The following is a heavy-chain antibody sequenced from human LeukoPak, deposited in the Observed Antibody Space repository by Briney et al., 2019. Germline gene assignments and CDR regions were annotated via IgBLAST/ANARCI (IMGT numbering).Heavy chain of an antibody. CDR1: GFTFSSYD. Sequence: GGSLRLSCAASGFTFSSYDMHWVRQATGKGLEWVSAIGTASDTYYPGSVKGRFTISRENAKNSLYLQMNSLRAEDTAVYYCARGDYGDIFDYWGQGTLVTVSS. CDR2: IGTASDT. CDR3: ARGDYGDIFDY. V-gene: IGHV3-13*01. D-gene: IGHD4-17*01. J-gene: IGHJ4*02.